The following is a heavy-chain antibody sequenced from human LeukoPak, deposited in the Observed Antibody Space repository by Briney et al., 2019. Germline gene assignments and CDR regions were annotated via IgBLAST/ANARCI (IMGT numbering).Heavy chain of an antibody. V-gene: IGHV4-4*07. CDR2: TYTSGST. CDR1: GGSTSSFY. D-gene: IGHD2-2*01. Sequence: SETLSLTCTVSGGSTSSFYWSWIRQPAGKGLEWIGRTYTSGSTNYNPSLRGRVTMSVDTSKNQFSLKLSSVTAADTAVYYCARQYCSSTSCSYYFDYWGQGTLVTVSS. J-gene: IGHJ4*02. CDR3: ARQYCSSTSCSYYFDY.